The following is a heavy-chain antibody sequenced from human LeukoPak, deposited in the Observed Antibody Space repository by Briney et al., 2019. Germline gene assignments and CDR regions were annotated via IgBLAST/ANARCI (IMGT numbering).Heavy chain of an antibody. V-gene: IGHV3-23*01. D-gene: IGHD2-15*01. J-gene: IGHJ3*02. CDR3: AKRYCSGGSCYGGAFDI. Sequence: GGSLRLSCAASGFTFSSYAMSWVRQAPGKGLEWVSGISGSGGSTVYADSVKGRFTISRDNSKNTLYLQMNSLRAGDTAVYYCAKRYCSGGSCYGGAFDIWGQGTMVTVSS. CDR1: GFTFSSYA. CDR2: ISGSGGST.